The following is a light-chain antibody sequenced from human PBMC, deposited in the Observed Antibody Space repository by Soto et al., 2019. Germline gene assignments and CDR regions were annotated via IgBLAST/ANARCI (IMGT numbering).Light chain of an antibody. V-gene: IGLV1-40*01. CDR3: QSYDSSLSHVV. CDR2: GNI. CDR1: SSNFGAGYD. J-gene: IGLJ2*01. Sequence: QSVLTQPPSVSGAPGQRVTISCTGSSSNFGAGYDVHWYQQLPGTAPKLLIYGNINRPSGVPDRFSGSKSGTSASLAITGLQAEDEADYYCQSYDSSLSHVVFGGGTKLTVL.